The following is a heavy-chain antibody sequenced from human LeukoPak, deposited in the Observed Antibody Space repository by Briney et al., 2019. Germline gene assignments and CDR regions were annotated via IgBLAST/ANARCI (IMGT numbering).Heavy chain of an antibody. J-gene: IGHJ4*02. Sequence: ASETLSLTCTVSGGSISSYYWSWIRQPAGKGLEWIGRIYTSGSTNYNPSSKSRVTMSVDTSKNQFSLKLSSVTAADTAVYYCARGPGITMVRGVISYFDYWGQGTLVTVSS. CDR1: GGSISSYY. CDR3: ARGPGITMVRGVISYFDY. CDR2: IYTSGST. V-gene: IGHV4-4*07. D-gene: IGHD3-10*01.